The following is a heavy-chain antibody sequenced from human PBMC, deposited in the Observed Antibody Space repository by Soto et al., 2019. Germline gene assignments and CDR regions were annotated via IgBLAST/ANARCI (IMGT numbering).Heavy chain of an antibody. CDR2: ISGSGDNT. Sequence: EAQLLESGGGLVQPGGSLKLSCAASGFSFSTHAMSWVRRTPGKGLGWVSAISGSGDNTFYADSVKGRFTISRDNSKNTLYLQMNSLRAEDTGTYYCVRGSDVGYFWGQGTLVTVSS. CDR3: VRGSDVGYF. CDR1: GFSFSTHA. V-gene: IGHV3-23*01. J-gene: IGHJ4*02. D-gene: IGHD1-26*01.